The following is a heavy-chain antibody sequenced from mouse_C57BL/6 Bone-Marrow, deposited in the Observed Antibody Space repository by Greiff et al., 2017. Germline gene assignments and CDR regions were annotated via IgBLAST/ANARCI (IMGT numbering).Heavy chain of an antibody. CDR1: GYTFTSYW. Sequence: VQLQQSGAELAKPGASVKLSCKASGYTFTSYWMHWVQQRPGQGLEWIGYINPSSGYTKYNQKFKDKATLTADKSSSTSYMQLSSLTYEYSAVYYCATYYGSSDWGQGTTLTVSS. CDR3: ATYYGSSD. D-gene: IGHD1-1*01. CDR2: INPSSGYT. J-gene: IGHJ2*01. V-gene: IGHV1-7*01.